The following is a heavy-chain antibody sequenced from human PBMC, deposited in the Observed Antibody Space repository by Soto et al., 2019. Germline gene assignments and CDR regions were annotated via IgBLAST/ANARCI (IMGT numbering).Heavy chain of an antibody. CDR3: ARVAGDYGDSYYFDY. J-gene: IGHJ4*02. D-gene: IGHD4-17*01. V-gene: IGHV4-59*01. Sequence: ETLSLTCTVSGGSISSYYWSWIRQPPGKGLEWIGYIYYSGSTNYNPSLKSRVTISVDTSKNQFSLKLSSVTAADTAVYYCARVAGDYGDSYYFDYWGQGTLVTVSS. CDR1: GGSISSYY. CDR2: IYYSGST.